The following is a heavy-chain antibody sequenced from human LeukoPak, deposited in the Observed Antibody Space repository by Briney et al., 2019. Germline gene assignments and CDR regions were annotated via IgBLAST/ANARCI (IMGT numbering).Heavy chain of an antibody. J-gene: IGHJ3*02. CDR2: IYHSGST. V-gene: IGHV4-38-2*02. CDR3: ARAREDTYYYDSRVVGAFDI. D-gene: IGHD3-22*01. Sequence: PSETLSLTCTVSGYSISSGYYWGWIRQPPGKGLEWIGSIYHSGSTYYNPSLKSRVTISVDTSKNQFSLKLSSVTAADTAVYYCARAREDTYYYDSRVVGAFDIWGQGTMVTVSS. CDR1: GYSISSGYY.